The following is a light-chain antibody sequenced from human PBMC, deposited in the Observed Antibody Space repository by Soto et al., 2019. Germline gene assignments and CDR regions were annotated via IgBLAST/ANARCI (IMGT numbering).Light chain of an antibody. CDR2: GAS. J-gene: IGKJ5*01. Sequence: EIVLTQSPGTLSLSPGERATLSCRASQSVSSNLAWYQQKPGQAPRLLIYGASTRATGIPARFSGSGSGTEFTLTISSLQSEDFAVYYCQQYNNWPWTFGQGTRLENK. CDR3: QQYNNWPWT. CDR1: QSVSSN. V-gene: IGKV3-15*01.